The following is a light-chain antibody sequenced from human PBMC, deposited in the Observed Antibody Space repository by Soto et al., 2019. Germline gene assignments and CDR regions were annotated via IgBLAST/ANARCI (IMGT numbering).Light chain of an antibody. J-gene: IGLJ1*01. V-gene: IGLV2-23*02. Sequence: QSALTLPASVSGSPGQSIAISCTGTSSDIGKYNLVSWYQHHPGKAPKLIISDVTQWPSGASNRFSGSKSGNTASLTIVVLQPAAEAEYYCASYAGSTTFDVFGTGTKGTVL. CDR2: DVT. CDR3: ASYAGSTTFDV. CDR1: SSDIGKYNL.